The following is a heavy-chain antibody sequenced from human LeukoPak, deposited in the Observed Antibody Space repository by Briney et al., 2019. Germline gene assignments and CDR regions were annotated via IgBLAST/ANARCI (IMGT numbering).Heavy chain of an antibody. Sequence: SQTLSLTCTVSGGSISSGDYYWSWIRQPPGKGLEWIGYIYYSGSTYYNPSLKSRVTISVDTSKNQFSLKLSSVTAADTAVYYCAREPHDFWSGYYKDDAFDIWGQGTMVTVSS. CDR2: IYYSGST. J-gene: IGHJ3*02. V-gene: IGHV4-30-4*08. CDR3: AREPHDFWSGYYKDDAFDI. D-gene: IGHD3-3*01. CDR1: GGSISSGDYY.